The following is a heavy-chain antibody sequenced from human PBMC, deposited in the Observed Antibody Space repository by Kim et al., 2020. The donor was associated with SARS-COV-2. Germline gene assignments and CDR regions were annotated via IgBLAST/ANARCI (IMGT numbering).Heavy chain of an antibody. CDR3: AIQPPSGIAVESEPDY. V-gene: IGHV7-4-1*02. Sequence: ASVKVSCKASGYTFTSYAMNWVRQAPGQGLEWMGWINTNTGNPTYAQGFTGRFVFSLDTSVSTAYLQISSLKAEDTAVYYCAIQPPSGIAVESEPDYWGQGTLVTVSS. D-gene: IGHD6-19*01. CDR2: INTNTGNP. CDR1: GYTFTSYA. J-gene: IGHJ4*02.